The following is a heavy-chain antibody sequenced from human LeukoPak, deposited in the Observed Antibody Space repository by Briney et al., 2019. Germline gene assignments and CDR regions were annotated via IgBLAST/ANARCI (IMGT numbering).Heavy chain of an antibody. V-gene: IGHV4-59*12. CDR3: AGLFGSGWYEDSYYYYMDV. J-gene: IGHJ6*03. CDR1: GGSISSYY. Sequence: SETLSLTCTVSGGSISSYYWSWIRQPPGKGLEWIGYIYYSGSTNYNPSLKSRVTISVDTSKNQFSLKLSSVTAADTAVYYCAGLFGSGWYEDSYYYYMDVWGKGTTVTISS. D-gene: IGHD6-19*01. CDR2: IYYSGST.